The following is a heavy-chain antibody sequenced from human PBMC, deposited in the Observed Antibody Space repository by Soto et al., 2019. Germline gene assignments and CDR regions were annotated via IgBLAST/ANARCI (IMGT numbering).Heavy chain of an antibody. CDR3: ARGGSHYYYAMDV. CDR2: ITPMFGTA. Sequence: ASVKVSCKASGGTFSNYVISWVRQAPGQGLEWMGEITPMFGTANYAQRFQGRVTITADESTSTGYMELSSLGSEDTAVYYCARGGSHYYYAMDVWGQGTTVTVSS. D-gene: IGHD3-10*01. CDR1: GGTFSNYV. J-gene: IGHJ6*02. V-gene: IGHV1-69*13.